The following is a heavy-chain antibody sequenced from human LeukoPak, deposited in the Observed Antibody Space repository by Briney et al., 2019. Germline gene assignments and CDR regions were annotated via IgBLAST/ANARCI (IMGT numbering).Heavy chain of an antibody. CDR1: GGSFSGYY. Sequence: PSETLSLTCAVYGGSFSGYYWSWIRQPPGKGLEWIGEINHSGSTNYNPSLKSRVTISVDTSKNQFSLKLSSVTAADTAMYYCARLIYSSGWYGDYWGQGTLVTVSS. CDR2: INHSGST. CDR3: ARLIYSSGWYGDY. J-gene: IGHJ4*02. D-gene: IGHD6-19*01. V-gene: IGHV4-34*01.